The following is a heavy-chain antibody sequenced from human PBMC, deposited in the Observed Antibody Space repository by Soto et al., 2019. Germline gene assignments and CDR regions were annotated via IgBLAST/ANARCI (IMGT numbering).Heavy chain of an antibody. CDR1: GFTFSSYG. D-gene: IGHD3-16*02. J-gene: IGHJ4*02. CDR2: IWYDGSNK. CDR3: ARELHLGEVSLAY. Sequence: QVQLVESGGGVVQPGRSLRLSCAASGFTFSSYGMHWVRQAPGKGLEWVAVIWYDGSNKYYADSVKGRFTISRDNSKNTLDLQMNSLRAEDRAVYYCARELHLGEVSLAYWGQGTLVTVSS. V-gene: IGHV3-33*01.